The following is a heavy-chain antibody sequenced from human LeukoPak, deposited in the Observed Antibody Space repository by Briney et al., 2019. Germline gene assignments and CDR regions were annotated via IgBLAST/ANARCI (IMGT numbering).Heavy chain of an antibody. V-gene: IGHV3-9*01. CDR3: AKDMREYCGGDCYPTFDY. CDR1: GFTFDDYA. J-gene: IGHJ4*02. D-gene: IGHD2-21*02. CDR2: ISWNSGST. Sequence: GRSLRLSCAASGFTFDDYAMHWVRQAPGKGLEWVSGISWNSGSTGYADSVKGRFTISRDNAKNSLYLQMNSLRAEDTALYYCAKDMREYCGGDCYPTFDYWGQGTLVTVSS.